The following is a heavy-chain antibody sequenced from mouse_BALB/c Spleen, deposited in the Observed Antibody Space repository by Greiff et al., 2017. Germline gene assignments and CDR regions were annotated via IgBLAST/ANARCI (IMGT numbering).Heavy chain of an antibody. Sequence: VKLMESGPGLVAPSQSLSITCTVSGFSLTSYGVHWVRQPPGKGLEWLGVIWAGGSTNYNSALMSRLSISKDNSKSQVFLKMNSLQTDDTAMYYCAREGELGSWFAYWGQGTLVTVSA. CDR3: AREGELGSWFAY. D-gene: IGHD4-1*01. V-gene: IGHV2-9*02. CDR1: GFSLTSYG. CDR2: IWAGGST. J-gene: IGHJ3*01.